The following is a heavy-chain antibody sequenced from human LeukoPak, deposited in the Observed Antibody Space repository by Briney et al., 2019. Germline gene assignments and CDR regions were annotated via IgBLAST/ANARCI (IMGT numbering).Heavy chain of an antibody. CDR1: GFSFSSYG. CDR3: AKDRSYGDYGEPDYYFGMDV. V-gene: IGHV3-30*18. D-gene: IGHD4-17*01. CDR2: TSYDGSNK. Sequence: GGSLRLSCAASGFSFSSYGMHWVRQAPGKGPEWVAVTSYDGSNKFYADSVKGRFTISRDNSKNTLYLQMNSLRPEDTAVYYCAKDRSYGDYGEPDYYFGMDVWGQGTTVTVSS. J-gene: IGHJ6*02.